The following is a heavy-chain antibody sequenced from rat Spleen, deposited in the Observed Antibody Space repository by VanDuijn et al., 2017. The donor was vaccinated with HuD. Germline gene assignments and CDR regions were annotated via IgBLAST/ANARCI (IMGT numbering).Heavy chain of an antibody. D-gene: IGHD1-12*02. V-gene: IGHV2-15*01. CDR1: GFSLTRYH. Sequence: QVQLKESGPGLVQASQTLSLTCSVSGFSLTRYHVSWVRQPPGKSLEWMGVIWGDGSTAYNSALKSRLSISRDTSKCKVFLKRNSLQSEATAMYFCSSPRARYYYDGTYYSPFDHWGQGVMVTVSS. CDR3: SSPRARYYYDGTYYSPFDH. CDR2: IWGDGST. J-gene: IGHJ2*01.